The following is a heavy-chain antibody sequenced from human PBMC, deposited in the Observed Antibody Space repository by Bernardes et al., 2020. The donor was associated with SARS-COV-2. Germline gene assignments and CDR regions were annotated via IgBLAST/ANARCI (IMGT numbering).Heavy chain of an antibody. CDR3: ARDLYYYDSSGYYPRTGYYYYYYGMDV. D-gene: IGHD3-22*01. CDR2: ISYDGSNK. J-gene: IGHJ6*02. Sequence: GGSLRLSCAASGFTFSSYAMHWVRQAPGKGLEWVAVISYDGSNKYYADSVKGRFTISRDNSKNTLYLQMYSLRAEDTAVYYCARDLYYYDSSGYYPRTGYYYYYYGMDVWGQGTTVTVSS. V-gene: IGHV3-30-3*01. CDR1: GFTFSSYA.